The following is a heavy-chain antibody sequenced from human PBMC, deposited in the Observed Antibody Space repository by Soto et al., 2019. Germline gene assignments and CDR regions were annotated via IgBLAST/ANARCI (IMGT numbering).Heavy chain of an antibody. CDR3: AREFADVVIFEI. CDR1: GASFSDYS. V-gene: IGHV4-34*02. Sequence: QVQLQQWGARLLKPSETLSLTCTVYGASFSDYSWSWIRQPPGKGLEWIEEIDYTGITNYAPSLKSLGTISVDTAKYHSSPTLPSVTAADSGVYYCAREFADVVIFEIWGQGALVTVST. J-gene: IGHJ1*01. CDR2: IDYTGIT. D-gene: IGHD3-9*01.